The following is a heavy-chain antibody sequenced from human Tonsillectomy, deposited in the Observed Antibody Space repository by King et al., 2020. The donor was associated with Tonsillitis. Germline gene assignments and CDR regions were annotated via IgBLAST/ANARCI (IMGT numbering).Heavy chain of an antibody. CDR1: GYTFSSYG. D-gene: IGHD3-16*01. CDR2: ISVYNGDT. J-gene: IGHJ5*02. CDR3: ARSGGRYTLFDP. Sequence: QLVQSGAEVKEPGASVKVSCKASGYTFSSYGISWVRQAPGQGLEWMGWISVYNGDTDYPQKLQGRVTLTTDTSTSTAYMELRSLGSDDTAGYYCARSGGRYTLFDPWGQGTLVTVSS. V-gene: IGHV1-18*04.